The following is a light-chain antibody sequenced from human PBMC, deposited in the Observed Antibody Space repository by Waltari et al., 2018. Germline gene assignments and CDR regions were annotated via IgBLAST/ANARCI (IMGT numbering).Light chain of an antibody. CDR3: QQYNSYSRT. CDR1: QSINTW. J-gene: IGKJ1*01. CDR2: KAS. V-gene: IGKV1-5*03. Sequence: DIQMTQSPSALSASVGDRVTITCRASQSINTWLAWYQRKPGKVPQPLIYKASTLESGVPSRFSGSGSGTEFTLTISSLQPDDFATYYCQQYNSYSRTFGQGTKVEIK.